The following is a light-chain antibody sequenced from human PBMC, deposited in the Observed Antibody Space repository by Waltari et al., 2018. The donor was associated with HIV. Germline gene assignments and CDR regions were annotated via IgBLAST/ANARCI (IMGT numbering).Light chain of an antibody. CDR2: DKK. CDR3: GTWDSSLSAGV. J-gene: IGLJ2*01. CDR1: SSNIGNNY. V-gene: IGLV1-51*01. Sequence: QSVLTQPPSVSAAPGQKVTISCSGSSSNIGNNYVSWYQQLPGTAPKILIYDKKRRPSGIPDRFAGSKSGTSATLGITGLQTGDEADYYCGTWDSSLSAGVFGGGTKLTVL.